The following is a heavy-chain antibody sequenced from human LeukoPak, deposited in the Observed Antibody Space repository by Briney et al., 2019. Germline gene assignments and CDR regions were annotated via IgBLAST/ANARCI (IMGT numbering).Heavy chain of an antibody. Sequence: GGSLRLSCAASGFTFSSYAMSWVRQAPGKGLEWVSAISGSGGSTYYADSMKGRFTISRDNSKNTLYLQMNSLRAEDTAVYYCAKDADYDFWSGTPNDYWGQGTLVTVSS. CDR1: GFTFSSYA. CDR2: ISGSGGST. V-gene: IGHV3-23*01. D-gene: IGHD3-3*01. J-gene: IGHJ4*02. CDR3: AKDADYDFWSGTPNDY.